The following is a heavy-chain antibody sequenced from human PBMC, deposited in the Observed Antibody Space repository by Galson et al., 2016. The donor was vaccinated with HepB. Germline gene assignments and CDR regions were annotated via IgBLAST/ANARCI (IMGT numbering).Heavy chain of an antibody. D-gene: IGHD2/OR15-2a*01. V-gene: IGHV6-1*01. CDR1: GDSVSSNSAA. CDR3: VRVRCSTFRCQNWFDP. J-gene: IGHJ5*02. CDR2: TYYRSKWYN. Sequence: CAISGDSVSSNSAAWTWIRQSPLRGLEWLGRTYYRSKWYNDYAVSVKSRISIHPDTSKNQFSLQLSSVTPEDTAVYYYVRVRCSTFRCQNWFDPWGQGTLVTVSS.